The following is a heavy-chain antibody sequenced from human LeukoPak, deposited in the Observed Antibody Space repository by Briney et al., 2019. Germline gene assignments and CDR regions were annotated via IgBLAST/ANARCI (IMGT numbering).Heavy chain of an antibody. CDR1: GGSISSSNW. CDR3: ARVQGWELLETTDYDYGMDV. CDR2: IYHSGST. Sequence: PSETLSLTCAVSGGSISSSNWWSWVRQPPGKGLEWIGEIYHSGSTNYNPSLKSRVTISVDKSKNQFSLKLSSVTAADTAVYYCARVQGWELLETTDYDYGMDVWGQGTTVTVSS. J-gene: IGHJ6*02. V-gene: IGHV4-4*02. D-gene: IGHD1-26*01.